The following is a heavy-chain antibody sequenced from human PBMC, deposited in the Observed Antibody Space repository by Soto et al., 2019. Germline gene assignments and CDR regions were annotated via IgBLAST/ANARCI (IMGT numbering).Heavy chain of an antibody. J-gene: IGHJ6*02. CDR2: IQHNGNYI. D-gene: IGHD5-18*01. Sequence: QVQLVESGGGVVHPGGSLRLSCKASGFGFSAYSMHWVRQAPGKGLEWVAVIQHNGNYIQYADFVRGRFTISRDNYKSMLYLEMNGLTPEDTALYYCVRVGWGYTYGNGLDGWGQGTTVTVSS. CDR3: VRVGWGYTYGNGLDG. CDR1: GFGFSAYS. V-gene: IGHV3-30-3*01.